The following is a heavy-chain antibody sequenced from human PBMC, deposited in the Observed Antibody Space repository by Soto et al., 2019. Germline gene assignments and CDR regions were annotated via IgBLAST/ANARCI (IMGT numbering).Heavy chain of an antibody. Sequence: EVQLVQSGAEVKKPGESLRISCKGSGYSFTSYWISWVRQMPGKGLEWMGRIDPSDSYTNYSPSFQGHVTISADKSISTAYLQWSSLQASDTAMYYCARGGSGSYYTTINNWFDPWGQGTLVTVSS. J-gene: IGHJ5*02. CDR2: IDPSDSYT. V-gene: IGHV5-10-1*03. CDR3: ARGGSGSYYTTINNWFDP. CDR1: GYSFTSYW. D-gene: IGHD3-10*01.